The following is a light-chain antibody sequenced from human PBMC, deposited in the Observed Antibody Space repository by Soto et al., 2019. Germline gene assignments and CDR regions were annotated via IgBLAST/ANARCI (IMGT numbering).Light chain of an antibody. Sequence: DIQITQSPSTLSGSVGDRVTITCRASQTISSWLAWYQQKPGKAPKLLIYKASTLKSVVPSRFSGSGSGTEFTLTISSLQPDDFATYYCQHYNSYSEAFGQGTKVELK. J-gene: IGKJ1*01. CDR2: KAS. V-gene: IGKV1-5*03. CDR3: QHYNSYSEA. CDR1: QTISSW.